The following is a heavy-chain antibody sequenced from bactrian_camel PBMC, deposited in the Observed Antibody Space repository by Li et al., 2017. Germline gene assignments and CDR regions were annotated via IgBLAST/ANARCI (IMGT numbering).Heavy chain of an antibody. D-gene: IGHD3*01. J-gene: IGHJ4*01. Sequence: QVQLVESGGGLVQPGGSLRLSCDTSGFTFSDYWMFWVRRPPGKGLDWVSSIGQDGVPTSYADSVKGRFTISRDNAKNTLYLQMNNLKTEDTAVYYCARGGRLTSVSDLSAGITWRGQVTQ. CDR3: ARGGRLTSVSDLSAGITW. CDR1: GFTFSDYW. CDR2: IGQDGVPT. V-gene: IGHV3S1*01.